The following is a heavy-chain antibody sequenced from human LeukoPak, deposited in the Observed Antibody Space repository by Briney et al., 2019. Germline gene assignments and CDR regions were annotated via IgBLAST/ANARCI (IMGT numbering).Heavy chain of an antibody. Sequence: ASVKVSCKVSGYTLTELSMHWVRQAPGKGLEWMGGFDPEDGETIYAQKFQGRVTMTEDTSTDTAYMELSSLRSEDTAVYYCAIYCSSTSCYIYGMDVWGQGTTVTVSS. D-gene: IGHD2-2*01. CDR2: FDPEDGET. CDR3: AIYCSSTSCYIYGMDV. V-gene: IGHV1-24*01. CDR1: GYTLTELS. J-gene: IGHJ6*02.